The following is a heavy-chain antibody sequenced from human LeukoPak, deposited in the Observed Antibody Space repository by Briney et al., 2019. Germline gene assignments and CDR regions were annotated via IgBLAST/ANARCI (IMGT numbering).Heavy chain of an antibody. V-gene: IGHV3-21*01. J-gene: IGHJ3*02. Sequence: GGSLGLSCAASGFTFSSYSMNWVRQAPGKGLEWVSSISSGSTYMYYADSVKGRFTISRDNAQNSMYLQMNSLRAEDTAVYYCGRVGGRSKAAKGDAFDIWGQGTMVTVSS. CDR3: GRVGGRSKAAKGDAFDI. CDR1: GFTFSSYS. CDR2: ISSGSTYM. D-gene: IGHD6-6*01.